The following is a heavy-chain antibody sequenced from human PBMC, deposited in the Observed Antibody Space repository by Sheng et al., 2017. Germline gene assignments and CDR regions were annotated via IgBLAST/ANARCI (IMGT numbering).Heavy chain of an antibody. Sequence: QLQLQESGPGLVKPSETLSLTCTVSGGSISSSSYYWGWIRQPPGKGLEWIGSIYYSGSTYYNPSLKSRVTISVDTSKNQFSLKLSSVTAADTAVYYCARVSFDVGYFDRWASYYYYGMDVWGQGTTV. J-gene: IGHJ6*02. CDR1: GGSISSSSYY. CDR2: IYYSGST. CDR3: ARVSFDVGYFDRWASYYYYGMDV. V-gene: IGHV4-39*07. D-gene: IGHD3-9*01.